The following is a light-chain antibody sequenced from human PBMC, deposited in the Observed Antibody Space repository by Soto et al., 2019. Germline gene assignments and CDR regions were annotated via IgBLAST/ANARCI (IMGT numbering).Light chain of an antibody. CDR2: KAS. J-gene: IGKJ4*01. V-gene: IGKV1-5*03. Sequence: DIQMTQSPSTLSASVGDRVTITCRASRSISSWLAWYQQKPGKAPKLLIYKASSLESGVPSRVSGSGPGTDFSLTISSLQPDDFATYYCQQYNSYPLTFGGGTKVEIK. CDR1: RSISSW. CDR3: QQYNSYPLT.